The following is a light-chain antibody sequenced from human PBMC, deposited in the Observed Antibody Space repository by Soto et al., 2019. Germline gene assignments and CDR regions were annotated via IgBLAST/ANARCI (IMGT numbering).Light chain of an antibody. Sequence: EIVMTPSPATLSASPVEGATLSCRASQSVSSNLAWYQHKPGQAPRLLIYGASTRATGIPARFSGSGSGTEFTLTISSLQSEDFAVYYCQHYNNWPRTFGQGTKVDI. J-gene: IGKJ1*01. CDR1: QSVSSN. CDR2: GAS. CDR3: QHYNNWPRT. V-gene: IGKV3-15*01.